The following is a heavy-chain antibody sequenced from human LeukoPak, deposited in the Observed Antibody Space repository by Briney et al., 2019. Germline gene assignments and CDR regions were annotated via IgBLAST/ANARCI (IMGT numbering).Heavy chain of an antibody. CDR3: ARDSSYYAFDY. J-gene: IGHJ4*02. D-gene: IGHD3-10*01. V-gene: IGHV3-21*01. CDR1: GFTFSSYS. Sequence: SGGSLRLPCAASGFTFSSYSMNWVRQGPGKGLEWVSSISSSSSYIYYADSVKGRFTISRDNAKNSLYLQMNSLRAEDTAVYYCARDSSYYAFDYWGQGTLVTVSS. CDR2: ISSSSSYI.